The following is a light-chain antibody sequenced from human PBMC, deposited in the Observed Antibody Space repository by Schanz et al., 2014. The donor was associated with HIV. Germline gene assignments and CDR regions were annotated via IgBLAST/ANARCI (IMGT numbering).Light chain of an antibody. CDR2: AAS. Sequence: DIQMTQSPSSLSASVGDRVTITCRASQSISSYLNWYQQKPGKAPKLLIYAASSLQSGVPSRFSGSGSGTDFTLTISSLQAEDFAVYYCQQYKDWPPVTFGQGTKLEIK. CDR1: QSISSY. CDR3: QQYKDWPPVT. J-gene: IGKJ2*01. V-gene: IGKV1-39*01.